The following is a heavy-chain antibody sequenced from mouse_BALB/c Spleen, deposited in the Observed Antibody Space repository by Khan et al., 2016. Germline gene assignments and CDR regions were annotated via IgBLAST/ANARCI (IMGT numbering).Heavy chain of an antibody. D-gene: IGHD2-1*01. CDR3: TSGNYY. CDR1: GFTFSNYW. V-gene: IGHV6-6*02. Sequence: EVKLEVSGGGLVQPGGSMKLSCVASGFTFSNYWMNWVRQSPEKGLEWVAEIRLKSNNYATHYAESVKGRFTISRYDSKSSVYLQMNNVRAEDTGIYYCTSGNYYWGQGTTLTVSS. J-gene: IGHJ2*01. CDR2: IRLKSNNYAT.